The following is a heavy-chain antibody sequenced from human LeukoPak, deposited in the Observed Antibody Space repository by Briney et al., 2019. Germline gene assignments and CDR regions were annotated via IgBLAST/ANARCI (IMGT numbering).Heavy chain of an antibody. CDR2: IYHSGST. CDR1: GGSISSSSYY. CDR3: ARGFDDFWSGHPRSDAFDI. Sequence: SETLSLTCTVSGGSISSSSYYWGWVRQPPGKGLEWIGYIYHSGSTYYNPSLKSRVTISVDRSKNQFSLKLSSVTAADTAVYYCARGFDDFWSGHPRSDAFDIWGQGTMVTVSS. J-gene: IGHJ3*02. D-gene: IGHD3-3*01. V-gene: IGHV4-39*07.